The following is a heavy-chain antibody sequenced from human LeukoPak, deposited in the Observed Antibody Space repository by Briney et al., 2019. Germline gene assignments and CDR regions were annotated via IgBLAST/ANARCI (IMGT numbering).Heavy chain of an antibody. Sequence: PGGSLRLSCATAGFTFSTYDMHWVRQAPGNGLEWVAFIRADGSNEYYADSVQGRFTISRDNYKSTLYVQMNSLRPEDTAVYYCATSRLAWPGNYMDVWGKGTTVTVSS. D-gene: IGHD3-10*01. J-gene: IGHJ6*03. CDR3: ATSRLAWPGNYMDV. CDR1: GFTFSTYD. V-gene: IGHV3-30*02. CDR2: IRADGSNE.